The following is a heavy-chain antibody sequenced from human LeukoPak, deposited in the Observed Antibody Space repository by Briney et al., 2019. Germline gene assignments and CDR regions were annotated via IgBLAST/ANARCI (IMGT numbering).Heavy chain of an antibody. CDR2: IYYSGST. D-gene: IGHD6-13*01. J-gene: IGHJ2*01. V-gene: IGHV4-39*07. CDR3: ARVYYSNSYDYWYFDL. CDR1: GDSISTSSYY. Sequence: PSETLSLTCSVSGDSISTSSYYWGWIRQPPGKGLEWIGTIYYSGSTYYNPSLTSRVTISVDTSKNQFSLKLSSVTAADTAVYYCARVYYSNSYDYWYFDLWGRGTLVTVSS.